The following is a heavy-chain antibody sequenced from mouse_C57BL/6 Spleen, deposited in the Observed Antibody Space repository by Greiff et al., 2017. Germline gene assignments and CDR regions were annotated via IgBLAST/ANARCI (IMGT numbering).Heavy chain of an antibody. Sequence: VQLQQSGPELVKPGASVKISCKASGYTFTDYYMNWVKQSHGKSLEWIGDINPNNGGTSYNQKFKGKATLTVDKSSSTAYMELRSLTSEDSAVYYCATLGRSYWGQGTLVTVSA. CDR1: GYTFTDYY. CDR2: INPNNGGT. V-gene: IGHV1-26*01. CDR3: ATLGRSY. J-gene: IGHJ3*01. D-gene: IGHD4-1*01.